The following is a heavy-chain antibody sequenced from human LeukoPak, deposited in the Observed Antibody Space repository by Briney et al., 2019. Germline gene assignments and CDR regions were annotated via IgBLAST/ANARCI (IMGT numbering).Heavy chain of an antibody. CDR2: IYYSGST. J-gene: IGHJ5*02. Sequence: SETLSLTCTVSGGSISSSSYYWGWIRQPPGKGLEWIGSIYYSGSTYYNPSLKSRVTISVDTSKNQFSLKLSSVAAADTAVYYCGRYGGYSSGWQTWGQGTLVTVSS. CDR3: GRYGGYSSGWQT. D-gene: IGHD6-19*01. V-gene: IGHV4-39*07. CDR1: GGSISSSSYY.